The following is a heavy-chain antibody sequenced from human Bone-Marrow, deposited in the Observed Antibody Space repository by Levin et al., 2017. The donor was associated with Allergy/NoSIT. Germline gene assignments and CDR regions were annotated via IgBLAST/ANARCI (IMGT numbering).Heavy chain of an antibody. J-gene: IGHJ3*02. CDR3: ARNGTVVGASTSDAFDI. CDR2: MNPNSGNT. D-gene: IGHD1-26*01. Sequence: PKASVKVSCKASGYTFTSYDINWVRQATGQGLEWMGWMNPNSGNTGYAQKFQGRVTMTRNTSISTAYMELSSLRSEDTAVYYCARNGTVVGASTSDAFDIWGQGTMVTVSS. V-gene: IGHV1-8*01. CDR1: GYTFTSYD.